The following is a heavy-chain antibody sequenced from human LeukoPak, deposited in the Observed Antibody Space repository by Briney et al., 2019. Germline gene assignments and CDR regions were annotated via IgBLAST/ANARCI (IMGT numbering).Heavy chain of an antibody. CDR3: AGGERLNYFDY. V-gene: IGHV3-48*03. CDR2: ISSSGSTE. CDR1: GFTFSSYE. J-gene: IGHJ4*02. Sequence: GGSLRLSCAASGFTFSSYEMSWVRQAPGKGLEWVSYISSSGSTEKYVDSVKGRFTISRDNAKNSLYLQMNSLRAEDTAVYYCAGGERLNYFDYWGQGTLVTVSS. D-gene: IGHD1-26*01.